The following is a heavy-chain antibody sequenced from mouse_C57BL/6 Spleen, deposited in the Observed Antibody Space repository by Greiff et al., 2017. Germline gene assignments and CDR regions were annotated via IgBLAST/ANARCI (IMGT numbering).Heavy chain of an antibody. J-gene: IGHJ3*01. D-gene: IGHD2-3*01. Sequence: QVQLQQPGAELVRPGSSVKLSCKASGYTFTSYWMHWVKQRPIQGLEWIGNIDPSDSETHYNQKFKDKATLTVDKSSSTAYMQLSSLTSEDSAVYYCARNGYLPWFAYWGQGTLVTVSA. CDR3: ARNGYLPWFAY. V-gene: IGHV1-52*01. CDR1: GYTFTSYW. CDR2: IDPSDSET.